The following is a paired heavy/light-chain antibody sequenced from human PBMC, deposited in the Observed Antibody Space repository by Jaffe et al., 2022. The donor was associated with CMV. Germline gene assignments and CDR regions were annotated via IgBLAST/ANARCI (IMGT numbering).Light chain of an antibody. V-gene: IGKV3-20*01. CDR3: QQSGSPIT. CDR2: GAS. Sequence: EIVLTQSPGTLSLSPGERATLSCRASQSVSSSYLAWYQQKPGQAPRLLIYGASSRATGIPDRFSGSGSGTDFTLTISRLEPEDFAVYYCQQSGSPITFGQGTRLEIK. CDR1: QSVSSSY. J-gene: IGKJ5*01.
Heavy chain of an antibody. CDR1: GYTFTRYY. J-gene: IGHJ3*02. CDR3: ARGHTPVLRLREGRAFDI. CDR2: INPSGGST. V-gene: IGHV1-46*01. D-gene: IGHD3-16*01. Sequence: QVQLVQSGAEVKKPGASVKVSCKASGYTFTRYYIHWVRQAPGQGLEWMGIINPSGGSTSYAQKFQGRVTMTRDTSTSTVYMELSSLISEDTAVYYCARGHTPVLRLREGRAFDIWGQGTMVTVSS.